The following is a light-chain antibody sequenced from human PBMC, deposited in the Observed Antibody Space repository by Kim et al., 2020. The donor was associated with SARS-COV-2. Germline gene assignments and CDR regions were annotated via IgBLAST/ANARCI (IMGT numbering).Light chain of an antibody. Sequence: GQAITTSCTGTSSDVGGYNFLYWYQQHPGKVPKLMIYDVNNRPSGVSDRFFGSKSGNTASLTIFGLQAEDEADYYCCSFTRSRSWVFGGGTQLTVL. V-gene: IGLV2-14*04. CDR3: CSFTRSRSWV. CDR2: DVN. J-gene: IGLJ3*02. CDR1: SSDVGGYNF.